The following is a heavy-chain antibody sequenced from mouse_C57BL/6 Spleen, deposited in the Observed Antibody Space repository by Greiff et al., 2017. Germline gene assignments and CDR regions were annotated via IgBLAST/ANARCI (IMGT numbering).Heavy chain of an antibody. D-gene: IGHD2-4*01. J-gene: IGHJ3*01. V-gene: IGHV1-42*01. CDR2: INPSTGGT. Sequence: VQLQQSGPELVKPGASVKISCKASGYSFTGYYMNWVKQSPEKSLEWIGEINPSTGGTTYNQKFKAKATLTVDKSSSTAYMQLKSLTSEDAAVYYCAKKELRNWFAYWGQGTLVTVSA. CDR1: GYSFTGYY. CDR3: AKKELRNWFAY.